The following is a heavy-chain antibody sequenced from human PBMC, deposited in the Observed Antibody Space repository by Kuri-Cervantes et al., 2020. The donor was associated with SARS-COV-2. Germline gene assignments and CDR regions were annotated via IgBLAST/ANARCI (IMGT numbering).Heavy chain of an antibody. D-gene: IGHD6-19*01. CDR1: GGSISSYY. J-gene: IGHJ3*02. CDR3: AREWLKDALDI. CDR2: IYYSGST. Sequence: SETLSLTCTVSGGSISSYYWSWIRQPPGKGLEWIGYIYYSGSTNYNPSLKSRVTISVDTSKNQFSLKLSSVTAADTAVYYCAREWLKDALDIWGQGTMVTVSS. V-gene: IGHV4-59*01.